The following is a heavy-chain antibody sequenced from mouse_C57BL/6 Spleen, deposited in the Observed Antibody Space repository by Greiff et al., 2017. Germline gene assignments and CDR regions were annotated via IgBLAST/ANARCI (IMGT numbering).Heavy chain of an antibody. J-gene: IGHJ4*01. CDR2: IYPGDGDT. CDR1: GYAFSSSW. Sequence: QVQLKQSGPELVKPGASVKISCKASGYAFSSSWMNWVKQRPGKGLEWIGRIYPGDGDTNYNGTFKGKATLTADKSSSTAYMQLSSLTSEDSAVYFCARVPLYYDYDVSYAMDYWGQGTSVTVSS. V-gene: IGHV1-82*01. D-gene: IGHD2-4*01. CDR3: ARVPLYYDYDVSYAMDY.